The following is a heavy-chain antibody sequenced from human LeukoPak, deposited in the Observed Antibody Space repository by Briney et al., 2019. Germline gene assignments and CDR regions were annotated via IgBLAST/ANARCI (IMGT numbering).Heavy chain of an antibody. CDR1: X. Sequence: XMSWVRQAXGXGXEWVXAISGSGGSTYYADSVKGRFTISRDNSKNTLYLQMNSLRAEDTAVYYCATNPMIVVVTHSEYWGQGTLVTVSS. D-gene: IGHD3-22*01. CDR3: ATNPMIVVVTHSEY. CDR2: ISGSGGST. J-gene: IGHJ4*02. V-gene: IGHV3-23*01.